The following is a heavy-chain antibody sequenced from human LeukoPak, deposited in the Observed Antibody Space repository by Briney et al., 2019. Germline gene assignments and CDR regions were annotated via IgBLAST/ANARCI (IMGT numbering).Heavy chain of an antibody. CDR3: ARDLPGSSWYALDS. Sequence: GGSLRLSCAASGFSLSTFNMNWVRQAQGKGLEWVSCISGTGSVYYAASVRGRFTISRDNAGNSLFLQLNSLRTEDTAVYFCARDLPGSSWYALDSWGQGTLVTVSS. CDR1: GFSLSTFN. CDR2: ISGTGSV. J-gene: IGHJ5*01. D-gene: IGHD6-13*01. V-gene: IGHV3-69-1*01.